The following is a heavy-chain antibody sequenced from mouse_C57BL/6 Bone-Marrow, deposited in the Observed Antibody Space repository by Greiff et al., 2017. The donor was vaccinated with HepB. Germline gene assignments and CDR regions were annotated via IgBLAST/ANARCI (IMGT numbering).Heavy chain of an antibody. V-gene: IGHV1-15*01. Sequence: VQLQQSGAELVRPGASVTLSCKASGYTFTDYEMHWVKQTPVHGLEWIGAIDPETGGTAYNQKFKGKAILTADKSSSTAYMELRSLTSEDSAVYYCTHPRSLWGDWGQGTTLTVSS. CDR2: IDPETGGT. CDR3: THPRSLWGD. J-gene: IGHJ2*01. D-gene: IGHD1-1*02. CDR1: GYTFTDYE.